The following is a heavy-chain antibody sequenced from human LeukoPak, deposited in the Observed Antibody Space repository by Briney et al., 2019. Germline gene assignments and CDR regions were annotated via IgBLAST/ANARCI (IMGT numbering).Heavy chain of an antibody. CDR3: ARDGNWGYCSGGSYLFGMDV. V-gene: IGHV1-2*04. D-gene: IGHD2-15*01. Sequence: ASVKVSCKASGYTFTGYYMHWVRQAPGQGLEWMGWINPNSGGTNYAQKFQGWVTMTRDTFISTAYMELSRLRSDDTAVYYCARDGNWGYCSGGSYLFGMDVWGQGTTVTVSS. J-gene: IGHJ6*02. CDR2: INPNSGGT. CDR1: GYTFTGYY.